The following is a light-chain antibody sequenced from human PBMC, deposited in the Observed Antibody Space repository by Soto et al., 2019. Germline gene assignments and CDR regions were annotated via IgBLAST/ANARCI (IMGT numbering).Light chain of an antibody. V-gene: IGKV3-20*01. CDR3: QHFVNSLTWT. Sequence: DIVLTQSPATLSLSPGERATLSCRASQSVSSNHLAWYQQKPGQAPRLLLYGGSSRATGIPPTFSGSGSETDFTLTITSLQPEDFAVYYCQHFVNSLTWTFGQGTKVDIK. CDR2: GGS. CDR1: QSVSSNH. J-gene: IGKJ1*01.